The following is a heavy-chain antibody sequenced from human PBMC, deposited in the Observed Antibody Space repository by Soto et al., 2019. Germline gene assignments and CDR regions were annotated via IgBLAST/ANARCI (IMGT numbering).Heavy chain of an antibody. CDR2: IKQDGSEK. CDR1: GFTFSSYW. CDR3: ARDRPRRMVRGVISWFDP. Sequence: GGSLRLSCAASGFTFSSYWMSWVRQAPGKGLEWVDNIKQDGSEKYYVDSVKGRFTISRDNAKNSLYLQMNSLRAEDTAVYYCARDRPRRMVRGVISWFDPWGQGTLVTVSS. V-gene: IGHV3-7*03. D-gene: IGHD3-10*01. J-gene: IGHJ5*02.